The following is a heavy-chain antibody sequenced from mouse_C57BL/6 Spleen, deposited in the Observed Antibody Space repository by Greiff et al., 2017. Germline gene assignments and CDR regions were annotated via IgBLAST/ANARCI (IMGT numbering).Heavy chain of an antibody. CDR2: ISSGSSTI. J-gene: IGHJ4*01. Sequence: EVQLVESGGGLVKPGGSLKLSCAASGFTFSDYGMHWVRQAPEKGLAWVAYISSGSSTIYYADTVKGRFTISRDNAKNTLFLQMTSLRSEDTAMYYCASYSNPYYYAMDYWVQGTSVTVSS. V-gene: IGHV5-17*01. D-gene: IGHD2-5*01. CDR3: ASYSNPYYYAMDY. CDR1: GFTFSDYG.